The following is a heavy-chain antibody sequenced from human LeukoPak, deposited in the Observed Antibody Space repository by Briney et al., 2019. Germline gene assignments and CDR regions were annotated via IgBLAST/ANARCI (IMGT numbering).Heavy chain of an antibody. CDR1: GFTFNNYA. CDR2: LSGSGGT. V-gene: IGHV3-23*01. J-gene: IGHJ4*02. D-gene: IGHD3-16*01. Sequence: GGSLRLSCAASGFTFNNYAMTWVRQAPGKGLEWVSSLSGSGGTYYADSVKGRYTISRDNSENTLHLDMYTLRHDDTAIYYCARGIRFRDVWHVREWGQGTLLTVSS. CDR3: ARGIRFRDVWHVRE.